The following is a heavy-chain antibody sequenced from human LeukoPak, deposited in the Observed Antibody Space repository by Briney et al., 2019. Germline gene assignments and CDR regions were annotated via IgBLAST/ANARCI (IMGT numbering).Heavy chain of an antibody. CDR3: AKDPERYYYDSSGSDY. V-gene: IGHV3-48*03. Sequence: GGSLRLSCAASGFTFSSCEMNWVRQAPGKGLEWVSYISSSGSTIYYADSVKGRFTISGDNSKNTLYLQMNSLRAEDTAVYYCAKDPERYYYDSSGSDYWGQGTLVTVSS. J-gene: IGHJ4*02. CDR2: ISSSGSTI. CDR1: GFTFSSCE. D-gene: IGHD3-22*01.